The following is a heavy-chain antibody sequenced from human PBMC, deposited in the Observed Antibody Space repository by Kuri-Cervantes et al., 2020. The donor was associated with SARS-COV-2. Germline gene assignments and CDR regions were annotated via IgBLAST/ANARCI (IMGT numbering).Heavy chain of an antibody. Sequence: SVKVSCKVSGYTLTELSMRWVRQAPGQGLEWMGRIIPIFGTANYAQKFQGRVTITADESTSTAYMELSSLRSEDTAVYYCAREQPDATFFDYWGQGTLVTVSS. CDR1: GYTLTELS. CDR2: IIPIFGTA. V-gene: IGHV1-69*13. D-gene: IGHD6-13*01. J-gene: IGHJ4*02. CDR3: AREQPDATFFDY.